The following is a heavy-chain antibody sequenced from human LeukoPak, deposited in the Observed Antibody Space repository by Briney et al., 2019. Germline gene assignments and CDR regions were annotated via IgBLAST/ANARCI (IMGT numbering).Heavy chain of an antibody. CDR3: ARDRSVGVLPAPPFDF. CDR1: GYSISSTYY. CDR2: VFHSENT. V-gene: IGHV4-38-2*02. Sequence: PSETLSLICTVSGYSISSTYYWGWIRQPPGKGLEWVGSVFHSENTYYNPSLKSRLTISADTSKNQFSLTLTSVTAADTAVYYCARDRSVGVLPAPPFDFWGQGTLVTVSS. D-gene: IGHD6-6*01. J-gene: IGHJ4*02.